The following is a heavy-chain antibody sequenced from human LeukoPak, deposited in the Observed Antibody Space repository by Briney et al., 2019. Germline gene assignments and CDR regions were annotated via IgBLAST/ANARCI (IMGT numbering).Heavy chain of an antibody. D-gene: IGHD1-26*01. J-gene: IGHJ3*02. CDR1: GFTFDDYA. CDR2: ISWNSDPL. V-gene: IGHV3-9*03. CDR3: AKVGGSYYEDDAFDI. Sequence: GGSLRLSCAASGFTFDDYAMYWVRQAPGKGLEWVSGISWNSDPLGYADSVKGRFTISRDNAKNSLYLQMNSLRVEDMALYYCAKVGGSYYEDDAFDIWGRGTMVTVSS.